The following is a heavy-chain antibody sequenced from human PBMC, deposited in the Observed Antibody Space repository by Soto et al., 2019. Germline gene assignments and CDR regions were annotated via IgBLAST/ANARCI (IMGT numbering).Heavy chain of an antibody. CDR3: ARSVDDYYDSSGYYYVGYFQH. CDR2: IIPVFGTA. Sequence: QVQLVQSGAEVKKPGSSVKVSCKASGGTFSSYAISWVRQAPGQGLEWMGGIIPVFGTANYAQKFQGRVTNTADESTSTAYRELSSLRSEDTAVYYCARSVDDYYDSSGYYYVGYFQHWGQGTLVTVSS. V-gene: IGHV1-69*01. CDR1: GGTFSSYA. J-gene: IGHJ1*01. D-gene: IGHD3-22*01.